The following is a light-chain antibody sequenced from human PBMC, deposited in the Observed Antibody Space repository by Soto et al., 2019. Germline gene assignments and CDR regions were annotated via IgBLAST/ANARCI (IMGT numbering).Light chain of an antibody. Sequence: EIVLTQSPGILSLSPGERATLSCRASQSVSSDFLALYQQKPGQAPRLLIYGASTRATGIPDRFSGSGSETDFSLTISSLEPEDVALYYCQQYDTSPITFGQGTRLQI. J-gene: IGKJ5*01. CDR3: QQYDTSPIT. CDR2: GAS. CDR1: QSVSSDF. V-gene: IGKV3-20*01.